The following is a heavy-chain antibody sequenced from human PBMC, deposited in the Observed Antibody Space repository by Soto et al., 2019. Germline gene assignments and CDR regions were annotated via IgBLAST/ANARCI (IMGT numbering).Heavy chain of an antibody. CDR1: GGTFSSYA. CDR3: ARDLGVDTAMASYGMDV. D-gene: IGHD5-18*01. V-gene: IGHV1-69*01. Sequence: QVQLVQSGAEVKKPGSSVKVSCKASGGTFSSYAISWVRQAPGQGLEWMGGIIPLFGTANYAQKFQGRVTITADESTSTAYMELSSLRSEDTSVYYCARDLGVDTAMASYGMDVWGQGTTVTVSS. CDR2: IIPLFGTA. J-gene: IGHJ6*02.